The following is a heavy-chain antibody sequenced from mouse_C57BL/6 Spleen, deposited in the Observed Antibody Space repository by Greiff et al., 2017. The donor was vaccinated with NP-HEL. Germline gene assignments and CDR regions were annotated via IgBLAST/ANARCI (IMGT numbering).Heavy chain of an antibody. J-gene: IGHJ4*01. CDR3: TPYDYGSGHPMDY. CDR2: IRNKANNHAT. Sequence: EVKVEESGGGLVQPGGSMKLSCAASGFTFSDAWMDWVRQSPEKGLEWVAEIRNKANNHATYYTESVKGRFTISRDDSKSSVYLQMNSLRAEDTGIDYCTPYDYGSGHPMDYWGQGTSVTVSS. CDR1: GFTFSDAW. D-gene: IGHD1-1*01. V-gene: IGHV6-6*01.